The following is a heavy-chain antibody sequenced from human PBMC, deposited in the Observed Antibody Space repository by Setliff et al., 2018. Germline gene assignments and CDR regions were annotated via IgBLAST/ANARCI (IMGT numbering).Heavy chain of an antibody. V-gene: IGHV1-69*06. CDR2: IIPIFGTA. Sequence: SVKVSCKASGYTFTTYGISWVRQAPGQGLEWMGRIIPIFGTANYAQKFQGRVTITADKSTSTAHMELSSLRSEDTAVYYCAREKGPAAHWNWFDPWGQGTLVTVSS. J-gene: IGHJ5*02. CDR1: GYTFTTYG. CDR3: AREKGPAAHWNWFDP. D-gene: IGHD2-2*01.